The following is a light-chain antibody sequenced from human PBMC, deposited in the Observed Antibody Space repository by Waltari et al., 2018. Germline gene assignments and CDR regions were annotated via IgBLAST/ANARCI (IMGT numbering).Light chain of an antibody. J-gene: IGKJ2*01. CDR2: LCS. CDR3: MQALQSPT. Sequence: DLVMTQSPLPLPVTPGEPASISCRSSQSLLHRNGYNYLDWYLQKPGQSPQLLIYLCSNRASGVPDRFSGSGSGTDFTLKISRVEAEDVGVYYCMQALQSPTFGQGTKLEIK. V-gene: IGKV2-28*01. CDR1: QSLLHRNGYNY.